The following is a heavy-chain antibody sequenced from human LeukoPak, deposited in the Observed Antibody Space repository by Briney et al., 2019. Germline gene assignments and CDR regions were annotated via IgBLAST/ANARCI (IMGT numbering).Heavy chain of an antibody. V-gene: IGHV4-4*07. Sequence: SETLSLTCTVSGGSISNYYWSWIRQPAGKGLEWIGRIYTSGSTNYNPSLKSRVTMSVDTSKNQFSLKLSSVTAADTAVYYCARHHDYGDYYFDYWGQGTLVTVSS. D-gene: IGHD4-17*01. CDR1: GGSISNYY. CDR2: IYTSGST. J-gene: IGHJ4*02. CDR3: ARHHDYGDYYFDY.